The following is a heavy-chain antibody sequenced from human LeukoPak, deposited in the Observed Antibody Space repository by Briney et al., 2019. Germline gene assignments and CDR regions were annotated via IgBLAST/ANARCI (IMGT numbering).Heavy chain of an antibody. Sequence: ASMKVSCKASGYTFTGYYMHWVRQAPGQGLEWMGWINPNSGGTNYAQKFQGRVTMTRDTSISTAYMELSRLRSDDTAVYYCARQRIQLWSPFDYWGQGTLVTVSS. CDR3: ARQRIQLWSPFDY. CDR1: GYTFTGYY. CDR2: INPNSGGT. J-gene: IGHJ4*02. D-gene: IGHD5-18*01. V-gene: IGHV1-2*02.